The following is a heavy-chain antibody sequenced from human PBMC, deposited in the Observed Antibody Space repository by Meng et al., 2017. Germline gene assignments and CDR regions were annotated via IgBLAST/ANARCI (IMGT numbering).Heavy chain of an antibody. CDR2: IIPIFGTA. CDR3: ARALKHYYDSSGYRVGYFDY. J-gene: IGHJ4*02. V-gene: IGHV1-69*01. Sequence: VRVVRVGDEVKRAGASGKVPCKASGGTFSSYAISWVRQAPGQGLEWMGGIIPIFGTANYAQKFQGRVTITADESTSTAYMELSSLRSEDTAVYYCARALKHYYDSSGYRVGYFDYWGQGTLVTVSS. D-gene: IGHD3-22*01. CDR1: GGTFSSYA.